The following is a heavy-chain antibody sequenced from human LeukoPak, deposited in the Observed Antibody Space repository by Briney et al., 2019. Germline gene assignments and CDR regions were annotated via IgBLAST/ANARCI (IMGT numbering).Heavy chain of an antibody. CDR1: GFTFSSYS. J-gene: IGHJ4*02. V-gene: IGHV3-21*01. D-gene: IGHD5-12*01. Sequence: PGGSLRLSCAASGFTFSSYSMNWVRQAPGKGLEWVSSISSSCSYIYYADSVKGRFTISRDNAKNSLYLQMNSLRAEDTAVYYCARVSGGGSGGYELDYWGQGTLVTVSS. CDR2: ISSSCSYI. CDR3: ARVSGGGSGGYELDY.